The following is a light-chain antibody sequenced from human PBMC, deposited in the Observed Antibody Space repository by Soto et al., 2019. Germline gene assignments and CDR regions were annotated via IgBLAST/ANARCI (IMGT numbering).Light chain of an antibody. CDR1: QSLLHSNGYNY. V-gene: IGKV2-28*01. J-gene: IGKJ3*01. Sequence: DIVMTQSPLSLPVTPGEPASISCRSSQSLLHSNGYNYLDWYLQKPGQSPQLLIYLGSNRASGVPDRFSGSGSGTDFTLNISRVEAEAVGVYYCMQALQTPPFTFGPGTKVDIK. CDR2: LGS. CDR3: MQALQTPPFT.